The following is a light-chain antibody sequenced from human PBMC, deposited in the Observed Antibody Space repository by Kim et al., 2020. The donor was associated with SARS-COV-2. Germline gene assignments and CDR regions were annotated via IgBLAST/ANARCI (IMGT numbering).Light chain of an antibody. CDR3: QAWDSSTSWV. CDR2: QDS. V-gene: IGLV3-1*01. CDR1: KLGDKY. Sequence: VSTGQTASINCSGDKLGDKYACWYQQKPGQSPVLVIYQDSKRPSGIPERFSGSNSGNTATLTISGTQAMDEADYYCQAWDSSTSWVFGGGTKLTVL. J-gene: IGLJ3*02.